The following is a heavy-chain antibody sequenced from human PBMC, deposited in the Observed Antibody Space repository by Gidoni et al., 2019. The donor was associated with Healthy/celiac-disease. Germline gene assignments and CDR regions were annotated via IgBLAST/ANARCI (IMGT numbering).Heavy chain of an antibody. CDR1: GGSISSGSYD. D-gene: IGHD1-1*01. V-gene: IGHV4-61*02. CDR3: ARARPWKLRVGMDV. CDR2: IYTSGST. J-gene: IGHJ6*02. Sequence: VQLQESGPGPVKPSQTLSLTCTVSGGSISSGSYDRRWNRQPPGKGLEWIGRIYTSGSTNYNPSLKSRVTMSVDTSKNQFSLKLSAVTAADTAVYYCARARPWKLRVGMDVWGQGTTVTVSS.